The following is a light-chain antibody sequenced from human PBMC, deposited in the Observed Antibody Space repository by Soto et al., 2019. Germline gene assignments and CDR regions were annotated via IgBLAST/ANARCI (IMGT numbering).Light chain of an antibody. CDR2: GAS. J-gene: IGKJ5*01. CDR1: QSVLYGSDNKKY. Sequence: IVMTQSPDSLAVSLGEMATINCKSSQSVLYGSDNKKYLAWYQQKPGQAPRXLIYGASTRATGIPVRFSGSGSGTEFTLTINSLQSEDFEIYYCQQYNNWPITFGQGTRLEIK. CDR3: QQYNNWPIT. V-gene: IGKV4-1*01.